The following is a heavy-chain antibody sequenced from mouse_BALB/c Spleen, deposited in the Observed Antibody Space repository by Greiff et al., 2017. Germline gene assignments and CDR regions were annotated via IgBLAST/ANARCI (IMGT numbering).Heavy chain of an antibody. Sequence: VQLQQSGAELVRPGALVKLSCKASGFNIKDYYMHWVKQRPEQGLEWIGWIDPENGNTIYDPKFQGKASITAHTSSNTAYLQLSSLTSEDTAVYYCARDGSWFAYWGQGTLVTVSA. V-gene: IGHV14-1*02. CDR2: IDPENGNT. CDR3: ARDGSWFAY. J-gene: IGHJ3*01. CDR1: GFNIKDYY. D-gene: IGHD1-2*01.